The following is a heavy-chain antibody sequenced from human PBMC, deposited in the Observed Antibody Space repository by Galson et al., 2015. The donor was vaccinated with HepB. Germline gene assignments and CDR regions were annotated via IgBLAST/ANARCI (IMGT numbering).Heavy chain of an antibody. J-gene: IGHJ3*02. CDR2: IKSKTDGGTT. CDR1: GFTFSNAW. V-gene: IGHV3-15*01. CDR3: TTGDSSGWGRAFDI. D-gene: IGHD6-19*01. Sequence: SLRLSCAASGFTFSNAWMSWVRQAPGKGLEWVGRIKSKTDGGTTDYAAPVKGRFTISRDDSKNTLYLQMNSLKTEDTAVYYCTTGDSSGWGRAFDIWGQGTMVTVSS.